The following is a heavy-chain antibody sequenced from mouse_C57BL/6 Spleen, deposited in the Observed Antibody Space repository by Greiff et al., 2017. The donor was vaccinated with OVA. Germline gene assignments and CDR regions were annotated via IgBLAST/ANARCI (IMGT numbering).Heavy chain of an antibody. V-gene: IGHV1-15*01. CDR3: TRWKLGLDY. CDR1: GYTFTDYE. CDR2: IDPETGGT. D-gene: IGHD4-1*01. Sequence: QVQLQQSGAELVRPGASVTLSCKASGYTFTDYEMHWVKQTPVHGLEWIGAIDPETGGTAYNQKFKGKAILTADKSSSTAYMELRSLTSEDSAVYYCTRWKLGLDYWGKGTTLTVSS. J-gene: IGHJ2*01.